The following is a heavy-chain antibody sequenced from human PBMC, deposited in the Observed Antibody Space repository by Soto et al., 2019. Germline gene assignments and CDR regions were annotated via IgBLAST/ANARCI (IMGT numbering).Heavy chain of an antibody. Sequence: ASVKVSCKASGYTFTSYSISWVRQAPGQGLEWMGWISAYNGNTNYAQKLQGRVTMTTDTSTSTAYMELRSLRSDDTAVYYCARTSIMITFGGVMAADYWGQGTLVTVSS. CDR1: GYTFTSYS. CDR2: ISAYNGNT. D-gene: IGHD3-16*01. CDR3: ARTSIMITFGGVMAADY. V-gene: IGHV1-18*01. J-gene: IGHJ4*02.